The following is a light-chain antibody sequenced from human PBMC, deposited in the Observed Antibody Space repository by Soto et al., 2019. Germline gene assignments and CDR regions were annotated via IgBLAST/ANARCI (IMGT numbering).Light chain of an antibody. CDR3: QQTSAFPST. CDR1: RDISNS. V-gene: IGKV1-12*01. Sequence: DIQMTQSPSSVSASVGDRLTITCRASRDISNSLAWYQQTPGKAPKLLLRGASSLHRGVPSRFSGGGAGTEFTLTISSLQTEDFATYYCQQTSAFPSTFGQGTKVDV. CDR2: GAS. J-gene: IGKJ3*01.